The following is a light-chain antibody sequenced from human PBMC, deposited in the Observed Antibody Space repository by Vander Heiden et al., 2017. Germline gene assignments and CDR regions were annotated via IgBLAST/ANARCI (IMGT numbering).Light chain of an antibody. CDR1: SSDVGGYKY. Sequence: PALTQPPPASGCPVLSLTISCTGASSDVGGYKYVTWYQQHPVKAPNLMIYDDSNRPSAVSTRFSGSKAGNTASLTISGLQAEDEADYYGSSYTSSSSFLFGGGTKLTVL. J-gene: IGLJ2*01. CDR2: DDS. CDR3: SSYTSSSSFL. V-gene: IGLV2-14*01.